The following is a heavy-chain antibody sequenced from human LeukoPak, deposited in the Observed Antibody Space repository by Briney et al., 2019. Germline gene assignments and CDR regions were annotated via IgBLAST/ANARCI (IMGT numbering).Heavy chain of an antibody. D-gene: IGHD2-15*01. V-gene: IGHV3-7*03. J-gene: IGHJ4*02. CDR3: ARCDCSGGSCCEVFDY. CDR2: IKQDGSEK. CDR1: GFTFSSYW. Sequence: GGSLRLSCAASGFTFSSYWMSWVRQAPGKGLEWVANIKQDGSEKYYVDSVKGRFTISRDNAKNSLYLQMNSLRAEDTAVYYCARCDCSGGSCCEVFDYWGQGTLVTVSS.